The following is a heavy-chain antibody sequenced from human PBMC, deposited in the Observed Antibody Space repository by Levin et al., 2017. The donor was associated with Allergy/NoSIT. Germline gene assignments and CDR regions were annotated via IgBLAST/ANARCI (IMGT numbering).Heavy chain of an antibody. J-gene: IGHJ4*02. CDR3: ARYWRWFPLDY. CDR2: ISSSGSTI. Sequence: GGSLRLSCAASGFTFSDYYMSWIRQAPGKGLEWVSYISSSGSTIYYADSVKGRFTISRDKAKNSLYLQMNSLRAEDTAVYYCARYWRWFPLDYWGQGTLVTVSS. CDR1: GFTFSDYY. V-gene: IGHV3-11*01. D-gene: IGHD2-21*01.